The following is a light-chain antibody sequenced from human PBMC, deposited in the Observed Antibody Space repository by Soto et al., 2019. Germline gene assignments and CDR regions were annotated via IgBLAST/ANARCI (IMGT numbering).Light chain of an antibody. Sequence: ENVLTQSPGTLSLSPGERATLSCRASQNGDSRYLAWYQQKPGQAPRLLIYGPSSRATGLPDRFSGSGSGTDVTLTINRLETEDFAEYYWQHYSNSSYTFGQGTKVEIK. CDR1: QNGDSRY. J-gene: IGKJ2*01. V-gene: IGKV3-20*01. CDR2: GPS. CDR3: QHYSNSSYT.